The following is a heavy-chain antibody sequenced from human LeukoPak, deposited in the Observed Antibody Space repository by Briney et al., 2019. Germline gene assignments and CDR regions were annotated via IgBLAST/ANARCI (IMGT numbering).Heavy chain of an antibody. Sequence: AGGSLRLSCVGSGFTFRSHAMSWVRQAPEKGLEFVSGIYGNGGTTYYADSVKGRLSISRDNSKNTLYLQMDSLRGEDTAVYYCAKGYSAHFDYWGQGALVTVSS. V-gene: IGHV3-23*01. J-gene: IGHJ4*02. CDR2: IYGNGGTT. D-gene: IGHD2-21*01. CDR1: GFTFRSHA. CDR3: AKGYSAHFDY.